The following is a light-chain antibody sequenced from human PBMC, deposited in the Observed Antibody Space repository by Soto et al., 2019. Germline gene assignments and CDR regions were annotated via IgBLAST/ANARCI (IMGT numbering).Light chain of an antibody. CDR3: QQYGSSQFT. V-gene: IGKV3-20*01. CDR1: QSVNNNY. Sequence: EIVLMQSSGTLSLSPGEGATLSCRAIQSVNNNYLAWYQQRPGQAPTVLIFDTSRRATGVPDRFSGSGSGTDFTLRISRVEPDDFAVYYCQQYGSSQFTFGPGTKVDIK. J-gene: IGKJ3*01. CDR2: DTS.